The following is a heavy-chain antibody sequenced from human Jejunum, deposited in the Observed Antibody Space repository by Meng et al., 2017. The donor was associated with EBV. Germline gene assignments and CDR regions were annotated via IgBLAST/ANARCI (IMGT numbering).Heavy chain of an antibody. D-gene: IGHD3-16*01. V-gene: IGHV4-4*02. CDR1: ADSIISTDTW. CDR3: ARGSHYTWDV. CDR2: IFHAGNT. Sequence: HVQLQESGPGLVKPSGTLSLTCGVSADSIISTDTWWSWVRQPPGKGLEWIGEIFHAGNTNYNPSLKSQISMSVDTSKNQFSLNLSSVTDADSAVYYCARGSHYTWDVWGQGTLVTVSS. J-gene: IGHJ4*02.